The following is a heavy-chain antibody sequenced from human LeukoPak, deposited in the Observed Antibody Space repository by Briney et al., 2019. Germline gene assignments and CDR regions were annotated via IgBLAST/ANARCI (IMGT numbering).Heavy chain of an antibody. D-gene: IGHD3-10*01. CDR2: IHTSGST. CDR1: GDSSRIYY. V-gene: IGHV4-4*09. CDR3: ASHSGTWGYVDV. J-gene: IGHJ6*02. Sequence: SETLSLTCTVSGDSSRIYYWSWFRQPPGKGLEWLGYIHTSGSTTYNPSLRGRVAISLDTSKHHFSLRLSSAAAADSAVYYCASHSGTWGYVDVWGQGALVTVSS.